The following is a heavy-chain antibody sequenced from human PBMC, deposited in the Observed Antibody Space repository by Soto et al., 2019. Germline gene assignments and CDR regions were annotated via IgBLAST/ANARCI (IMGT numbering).Heavy chain of an antibody. CDR1: GFIFSTYT. J-gene: IGHJ5*02. Sequence: GGSLRLSCVASGFIFSTYTLNWVRQAPGKGLEWVSYISAGSDAIHYADSVKGRFTISRDNAKNSLYLQMNSLRDEDTAVYYCARLYTTSRVAAYFGPWGQGTQVTVSS. CDR2: ISAGSDAI. D-gene: IGHD3-16*01. V-gene: IGHV3-48*02. CDR3: ARLYTTSRVAAYFGP.